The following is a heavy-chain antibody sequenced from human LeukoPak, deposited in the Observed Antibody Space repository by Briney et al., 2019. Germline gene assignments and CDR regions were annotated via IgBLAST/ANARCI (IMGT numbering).Heavy chain of an antibody. CDR3: ARRSSNYAVVDP. Sequence: SETLSLTCTVSGYYIGSAYYWGWIRQPPGKGLEWIGSIYHSGSTYYNPSLKSRVTISVDTSKNQFSLKLSSVTAADTAVYYCARRSSNYAVVDPWGQGTLVTVSS. V-gene: IGHV4-38-2*02. CDR2: IYHSGST. CDR1: GYYIGSAYY. D-gene: IGHD6-13*01. J-gene: IGHJ5*02.